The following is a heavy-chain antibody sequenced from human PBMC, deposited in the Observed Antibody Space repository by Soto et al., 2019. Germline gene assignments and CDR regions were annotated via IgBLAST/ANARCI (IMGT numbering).Heavy chain of an antibody. CDR3: ARDFPKARDGYNYGTDY. V-gene: IGHV4-30-4*01. CDR2: IYYSGST. J-gene: IGHJ4*02. D-gene: IGHD5-12*01. Sequence: SETLSLTCTVSGGSISSGDYYWSWIRQPPGKGLEWIGYIYYSGSTYYNPSLKSRVTISVDTSKNQFSLKLSSVTAADTAVYYCARDFPKARDGYNYGTDYWGQGTLVTVSS. CDR1: GGSISSGDYY.